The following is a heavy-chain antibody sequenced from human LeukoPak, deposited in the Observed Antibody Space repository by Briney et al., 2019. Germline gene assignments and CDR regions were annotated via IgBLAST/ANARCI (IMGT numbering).Heavy chain of an antibody. V-gene: IGHV4-38-2*02. CDR2: IYHSGST. Sequence: PAETLSLTCTVSGYSISSGYYWGWIRQPPGKGLEWIGSIYHSGSTYYNPSLKSRVTISVDTSKNQFSLKLSSVTAADTAVYYCARFGSSGWFVWGQGTLVTVSS. CDR1: GYSISSGYY. CDR3: ARFGSSGWFV. J-gene: IGHJ4*02. D-gene: IGHD6-19*01.